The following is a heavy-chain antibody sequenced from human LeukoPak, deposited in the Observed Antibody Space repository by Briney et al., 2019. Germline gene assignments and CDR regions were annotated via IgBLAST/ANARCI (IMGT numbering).Heavy chain of an antibody. Sequence: SETLSLTCNVSGGSFTNYYWSWIRQTPERGLEWIGQINHSGDTSYNPSLRGRITLSVDRSKNQFSLKVNSVTAADTGVYYCARGPGTVGLSPWGQGTLVTVSS. J-gene: IGHJ5*02. CDR3: ARGPGTVGLSP. CDR1: GGSFTNYY. D-gene: IGHD1/OR15-1a*01. CDR2: INHSGDT. V-gene: IGHV4-34*01.